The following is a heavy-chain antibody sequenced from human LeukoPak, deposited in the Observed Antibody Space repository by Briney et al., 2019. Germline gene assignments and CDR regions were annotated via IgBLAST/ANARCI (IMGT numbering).Heavy chain of an antibody. CDR2: ISYDGNNQ. J-gene: IGHJ6*02. D-gene: IGHD4-17*01. Sequence: GGSLRLSCAASGFTFSSYAMSWVRQAPGKGLEWVAVISYDGNNQYYADSVKGRFTISRENSKNTLYLQMNSLRAEDTAVYYCSKDGSTVISYYYGMDVWGQGTTVTVSS. CDR1: GFTFSSYA. V-gene: IGHV3-30*18. CDR3: SKDGSTVISYYYGMDV.